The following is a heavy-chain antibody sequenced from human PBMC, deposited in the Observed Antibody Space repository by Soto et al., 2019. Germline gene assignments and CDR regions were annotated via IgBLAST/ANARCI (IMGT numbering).Heavy chain of an antibody. CDR1: GFTFSSYA. V-gene: IGHV3-23*01. CDR3: AKGDCSSTSCYRTIDY. J-gene: IGHJ4*02. CDR2: ISGSGGST. Sequence: PGGSLRLSCAASGFTFSSYAMSWVRQAPGKGLEWVSAISGSGGSTYYADSVKGRFTISRDNSKNTLYLQMNSLRAEDTAVYYCAKGDCSSTSCYRTIDYWGQGTLVTVSS. D-gene: IGHD2-2*01.